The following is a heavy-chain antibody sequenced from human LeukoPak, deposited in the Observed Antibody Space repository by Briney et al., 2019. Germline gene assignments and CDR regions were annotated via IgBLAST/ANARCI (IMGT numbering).Heavy chain of an antibody. V-gene: IGHV3-7*01. Sequence: GGSLRLSCAASGFTFSSYWMSWVRQAPGKGLEGVANMKYDGSEKYYVDSVKGRFTISRDNAKNSLYLQMNRLKAGDTAVYYCARDIEAAGLFLHYGGQGTLDSVSS. CDR1: GFTFSSYW. CDR3: ARDIEAAGLFLHY. CDR2: MKYDGSEK. J-gene: IGHJ4*02. D-gene: IGHD6-13*01.